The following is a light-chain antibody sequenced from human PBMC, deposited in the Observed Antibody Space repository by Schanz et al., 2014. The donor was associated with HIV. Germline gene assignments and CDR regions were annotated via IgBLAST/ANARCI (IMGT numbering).Light chain of an antibody. V-gene: IGKV3-20*01. J-gene: IGKJ5*01. Sequence: IVLTQSPGTLSLSPGEKATLSCKASQSINNDYLAWYQQKPGQAPRLLIYGASSRATGIPDRFSGSGSGTDFTLTISRLEPEDFALYYCQQYDSSPITFGQGTRLEIK. CDR2: GAS. CDR1: QSINNDY. CDR3: QQYDSSPIT.